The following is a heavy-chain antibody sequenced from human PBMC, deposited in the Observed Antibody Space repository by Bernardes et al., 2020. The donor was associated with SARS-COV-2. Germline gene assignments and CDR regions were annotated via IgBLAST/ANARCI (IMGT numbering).Heavy chain of an antibody. CDR2: IYSGGST. D-gene: IGHD3-9*01. CDR1: GFTVSSNY. J-gene: IGHJ4*02. CDR3: ARTIVLRYFDWLLYPGYFDY. Sequence: GGSLRLSCAASGFTVSSNYMSWVRQAPGKGLEWVSVIYSGGSTYYADSVKGRFTISRDNSKNTLYLQMNSLRAEDTAVYYLARTIVLRYFDWLLYPGYFDYWSQGTLVTVSS. V-gene: IGHV3-53*01.